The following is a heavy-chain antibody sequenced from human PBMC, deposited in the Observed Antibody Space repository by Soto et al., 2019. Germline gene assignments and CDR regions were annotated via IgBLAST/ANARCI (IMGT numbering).Heavy chain of an antibody. CDR2: IHPGGQTI. CDR3: ARRCSP. CDR1: GCIFSNSE. Sequence: PWCCMRLRSGALGCIFSNSETYWFRQAPGKGLEWISYIHPGGQTIFYAESVKGRFTISRDNAKHSVYLQMNSLRAEDTAVYCCARRCSPWGRGTEVTVS. J-gene: IGHJ5*02. D-gene: IGHD4-17*01. V-gene: IGHV3-48*03.